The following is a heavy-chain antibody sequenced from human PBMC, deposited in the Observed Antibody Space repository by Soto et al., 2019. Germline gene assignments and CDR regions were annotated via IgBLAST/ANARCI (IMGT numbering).Heavy chain of an antibody. CDR1: GGSISSSNYY. Sequence: SETLSLTCTVSGGSISSSNYYWAWIRQSPGKGLEWVATLYYSGSTYSNPSLKSRVTISVDTSKNQFSLKLSSVTAADTAVYYCARVQWELLSYFDYWGLGTLVTVSS. CDR3: ARVQWELLSYFDY. V-gene: IGHV4-39*01. J-gene: IGHJ4*02. CDR2: LYYSGST. D-gene: IGHD1-26*01.